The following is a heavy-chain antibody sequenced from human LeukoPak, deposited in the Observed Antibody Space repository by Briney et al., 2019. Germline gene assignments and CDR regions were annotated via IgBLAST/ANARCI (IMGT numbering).Heavy chain of an antibody. J-gene: IGHJ6*02. Sequence: GGSLRLSRAASGFSFSSYAMSWVRQAPGKGLEWVSAISGSGGSTYYADSVKGRFTISRDNSKNTLYLQMNSLRAEDTAVYYCAKHLRYYYYGMDVWGQGTTVTVSS. CDR3: AKHLRYYYYGMDV. CDR2: ISGSGGST. CDR1: GFSFSSYA. D-gene: IGHD5-12*01. V-gene: IGHV3-23*01.